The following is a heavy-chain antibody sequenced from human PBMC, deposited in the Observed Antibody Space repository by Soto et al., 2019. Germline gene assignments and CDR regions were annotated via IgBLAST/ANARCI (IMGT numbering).Heavy chain of an antibody. CDR3: ARSEIPAAIATGHWFDP. CDR1: GYTFTSYY. V-gene: IGHV1-46*03. D-gene: IGHD2-2*01. CDR2: INPSGGST. Sequence: QMQLVQSGDEVQKPGASVKVSCKASGYTFTSYYMHWVRQAPGQGLEWMGIINPSGGSTSYAQKFQGSVAMTRDTSTSSVDMEVSSLRSEDTAVYYGARSEIPAAIATGHWFDPWGQGTLVTVSS. J-gene: IGHJ5*02.